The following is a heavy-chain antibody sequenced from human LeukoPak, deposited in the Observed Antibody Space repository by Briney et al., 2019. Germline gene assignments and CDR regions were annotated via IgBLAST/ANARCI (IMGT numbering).Heavy chain of an antibody. J-gene: IGHJ6*02. V-gene: IGHV4-39*07. Sequence: SETLSLTCTVSGGSVSSNSYYWSWIRQPPGKGLEWIGEINHSGSTNYNPSLKSRVTISVDTSKNQFSLKLSSVTAADTAVYYCASRRDGYNPYHYGMDVWGQGTTVTVSS. CDR2: INHSGST. D-gene: IGHD5-24*01. CDR3: ASRRDGYNPYHYGMDV. CDR1: GGSVSSNSYY.